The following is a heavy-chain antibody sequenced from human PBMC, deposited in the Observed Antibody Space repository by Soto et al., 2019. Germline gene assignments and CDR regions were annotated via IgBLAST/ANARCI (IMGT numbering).Heavy chain of an antibody. D-gene: IGHD2-8*01. J-gene: IGHJ2*01. CDR3: ARVRTNGVSYWYFDL. Sequence: GASVKVSCKASGYTFTSYGISWVRQAPGQGLEWMGWISAYNGNTNYAQKLQGRVTMTTDTSTSTAYMELRSLRSDDTAVYYCARVRTNGVSYWYFDLWGRGIPVTVSS. CDR1: GYTFTSYG. V-gene: IGHV1-18*01. CDR2: ISAYNGNT.